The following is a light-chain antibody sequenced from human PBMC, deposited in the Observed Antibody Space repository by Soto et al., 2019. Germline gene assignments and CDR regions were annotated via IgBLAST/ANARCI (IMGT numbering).Light chain of an antibody. Sequence: EIVQTPSPATLSVWVGETPTLWGRPSQSLGSNLAWYQQIPGQSPRLLIYGASTRATGVPDRFSGSGSGTDFTLTISRLEPEDFAVYYCQQHGSSLSITVGQGTQLEIK. V-gene: IGKV3-20*01. J-gene: IGKJ5*01. CDR3: QQHGSSLSIT. CDR1: QSLGSN. CDR2: GAS.